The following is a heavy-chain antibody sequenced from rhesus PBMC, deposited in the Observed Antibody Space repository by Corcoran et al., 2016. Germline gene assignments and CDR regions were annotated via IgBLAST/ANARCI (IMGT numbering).Heavy chain of an antibody. V-gene: IGHV4-173*01. CDR2: IFGSVGST. D-gene: IGHD4-23*01. CDR1: GGSISSNY. CDR3: ARGSNYARYFDL. J-gene: IGHJ2*01. Sequence: QLQLQESGPGLVKPSETLSLTCAVSGGSISSNYWSWIRQPPGKGLEWIGRIFGSVGSTDYNPSLKSRVTISTDTAKNQFSLKLSSVTAADTAVYYCARGSNYARYFDLGGPGTPITISS.